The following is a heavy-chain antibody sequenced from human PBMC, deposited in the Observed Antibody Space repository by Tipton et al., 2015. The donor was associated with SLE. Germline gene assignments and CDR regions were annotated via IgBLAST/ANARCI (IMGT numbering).Heavy chain of an antibody. Sequence: TLSLTCAVYGGSFSGYYWSWIRQPPGKGLEWIGEINPSGSTNYNPSLKSRVTISVDTSKNQFSLKLSSVTAADTAVYYCARAQGDFDLWGRGTLVTVSS. CDR1: GGSFSGYY. CDR2: INPSGST. CDR3: ARAQGDFDL. D-gene: IGHD3-16*01. J-gene: IGHJ2*01. V-gene: IGHV4-34*01.